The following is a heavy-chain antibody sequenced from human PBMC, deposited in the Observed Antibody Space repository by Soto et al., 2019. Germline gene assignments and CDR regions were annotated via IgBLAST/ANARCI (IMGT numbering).Heavy chain of an antibody. Sequence: EVQLLESGGGLVQPGGSLRLSCAASGFTFSSYAMSWVRQAPGKGLEWVSAISGSGGSTYYADSVKGRFTISRDNSKNTLYLQMNGLRAEDTAVYYCAEAGYGAAAGTGWFDPWGQGTLVTVSS. CDR1: GFTFSSYA. J-gene: IGHJ5*02. CDR3: AEAGYGAAAGTGWFDP. CDR2: ISGSGGST. D-gene: IGHD6-13*01. V-gene: IGHV3-23*01.